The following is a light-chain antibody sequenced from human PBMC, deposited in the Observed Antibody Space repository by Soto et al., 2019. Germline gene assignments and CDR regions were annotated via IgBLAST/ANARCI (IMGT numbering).Light chain of an antibody. CDR1: QSLTNSF. CDR2: ETS. J-gene: IGKJ5*01. CDR3: QQYNHWPPIT. V-gene: IGKV3-20*01. Sequence: FVRTRSPGTLSLSPFERPILQSRAFQSLTNSFIAWYQQKPGQAPRLLIYETSSRASGIPDRFSGSGSGTDFTLTISRLETEDVAVYYGQQYNHWPPITFGQGTRLEIK.